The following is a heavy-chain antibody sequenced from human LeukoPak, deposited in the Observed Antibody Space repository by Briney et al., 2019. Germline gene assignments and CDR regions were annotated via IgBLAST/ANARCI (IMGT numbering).Heavy chain of an antibody. D-gene: IGHD1-1*01. CDR2: INPNSGGT. V-gene: IGHV1-2*04. Sequence: ASVKVSCKASGYTFTGYYMHWARQAPGQGLEWMGWINPNSGGTNYAQKFQGWVTMTRDTSISTAYMELSRLRSDDTAVYYCARDRGSPDRTTGRSYGMDVWGKGTTVTVSS. CDR1: GYTFTGYY. CDR3: ARDRGSPDRTTGRSYGMDV. J-gene: IGHJ6*04.